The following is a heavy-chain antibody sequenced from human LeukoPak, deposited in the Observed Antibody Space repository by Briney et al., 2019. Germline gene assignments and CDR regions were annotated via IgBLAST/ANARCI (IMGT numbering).Heavy chain of an antibody. CDR1: GYSISSGYY. Sequence: SETLSVTCTVSGYSISSGYYWGWIRQPPGKGLEWIGSICHSRSTYYNPSLKSRVTISVDKSKNQFSLKMTSVTAADTAVYYCARSDDYYDSSGYWSRERSKRLDAFDIWGQGTMVTVSS. CDR3: ARSDDYYDSSGYWSRERSKRLDAFDI. CDR2: ICHSRST. J-gene: IGHJ3*02. D-gene: IGHD3-22*01. V-gene: IGHV4-38-2*02.